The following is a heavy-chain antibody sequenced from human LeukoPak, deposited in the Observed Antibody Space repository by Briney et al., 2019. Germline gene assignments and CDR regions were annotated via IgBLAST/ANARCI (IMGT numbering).Heavy chain of an antibody. CDR2: ISGSGGST. V-gene: IGHV3-23*01. D-gene: IGHD6-19*01. CDR3: AKDSSYSSGWYSNVDY. CDR1: GFTFSSYA. J-gene: IGHJ4*02. Sequence: GGSLRLSCAASGFTFSSYAMSWVRQAPGKGLEWVSAISGSGGSTYYADSVKGRFTTSRDNSKNTLYLQMNSLRAEDTALYYCAKDSSYSSGWYSNVDYWGQGTLVTVSS.